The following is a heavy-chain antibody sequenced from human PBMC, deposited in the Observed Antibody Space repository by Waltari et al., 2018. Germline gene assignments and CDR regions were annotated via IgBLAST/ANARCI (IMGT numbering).Heavy chain of an antibody. CDR2: ISSSTSTT. J-gene: IGHJ3*02. D-gene: IGHD5-18*01. CDR1: GFTFSTYS. Sequence: EVQLVESGGGLVQPGGSLRLSCAASGFTFSTYSMNWARRAPGKGLEWVSYISSSTSTTYFADSVKGLFTISRDNAKNSLYLQMNSLRAEDTAVYYCARGRDGYSQDVFDIWGQGTMVSVSS. CDR3: ARGRDGYSQDVFDI. V-gene: IGHV3-48*01.